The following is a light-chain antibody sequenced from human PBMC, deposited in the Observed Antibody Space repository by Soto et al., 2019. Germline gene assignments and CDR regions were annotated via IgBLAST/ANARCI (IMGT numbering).Light chain of an antibody. CDR1: QSISSW. Sequence: DIQMTQSPSSVSASVGDRVTITCRASQSISSWLNWYQQKPGKAPKLLIYAASSLQSGVPSRFSGSGSGTDFTLTISSLQPEDFATYYCQQTNTFPITFGQGTQLEIK. V-gene: IGKV1-12*01. CDR2: AAS. CDR3: QQTNTFPIT. J-gene: IGKJ5*01.